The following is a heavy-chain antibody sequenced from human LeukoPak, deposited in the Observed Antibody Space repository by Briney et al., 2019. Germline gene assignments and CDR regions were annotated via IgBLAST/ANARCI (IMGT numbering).Heavy chain of an antibody. CDR2: TSAYNGNT. CDR3: ARDVYCSSTSCHPLFDY. D-gene: IGHD2-2*01. J-gene: IGHJ4*02. V-gene: IGHV1-18*01. CDR1: GYTFTSYG. Sequence: ASVKVSCKASGYTFTSYGISWVRQAPGQGLEWMGWTSAYNGNTNYAQKLQGRVTMTTDTSTSTAYMELRSLRSDDTAVYYCARDVYCSSTSCHPLFDYWGQGTLVTVSS.